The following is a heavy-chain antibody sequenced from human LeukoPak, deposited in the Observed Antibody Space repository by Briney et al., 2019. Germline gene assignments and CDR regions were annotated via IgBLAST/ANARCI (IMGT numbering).Heavy chain of an antibody. CDR2: IYYSGST. CDR1: GGSICSYY. D-gene: IGHD3-22*01. V-gene: IGHV4-59*01. Sequence: PSETLSLTCTVSGGSICSYYWSWIRQPPGKGLEWIGYIYYSGSTNYNPSLKSRVTISVDTSKNQFSLKLSSVTAADTAVYYCARAEDSSGAYYMDVWGKGTTVTISS. CDR3: ARAEDSSGAYYMDV. J-gene: IGHJ6*03.